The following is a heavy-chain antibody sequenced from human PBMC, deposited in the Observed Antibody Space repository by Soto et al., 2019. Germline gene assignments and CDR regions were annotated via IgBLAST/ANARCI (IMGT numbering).Heavy chain of an antibody. CDR3: AREEYYHILLTYYYGMDV. CDR2: IWYDGSNK. V-gene: IGHV3-33*01. Sequence: GGSLRLSCAASGFTFSSYGMHWVRQAPGKGLEWVAVIWYDGSNKYYADSVKGRFTISRDNSKNTLYLQMNSLRAEDTAVYYCAREEYYHILLTYYYGMDVWGPRTTVTVSS. D-gene: IGHD3-9*01. CDR1: GFTFSSYG. J-gene: IGHJ6*02.